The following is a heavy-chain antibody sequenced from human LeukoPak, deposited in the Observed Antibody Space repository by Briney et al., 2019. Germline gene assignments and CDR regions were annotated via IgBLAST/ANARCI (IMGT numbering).Heavy chain of an antibody. CDR1: GYTFTGYY. V-gene: IGHV1-2*02. J-gene: IGHJ4*02. CDR3: ARDNSYYDILTGYYTRSFDY. D-gene: IGHD3-9*01. Sequence: ASVKVSCKASGYTFTGYYMHWVRQAPGQGLEWMGWINPNSGGTNYAQKFQGRVTMTRDTSISTAYMELSRLRSDDTAVHYCARDNSYYDILTGYYTRSFDYWGQGTLVTVSS. CDR2: INPNSGGT.